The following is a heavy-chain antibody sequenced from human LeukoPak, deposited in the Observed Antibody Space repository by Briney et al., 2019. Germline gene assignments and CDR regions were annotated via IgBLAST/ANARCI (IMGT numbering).Heavy chain of an antibody. V-gene: IGHV3-30-3*01. CDR2: ISYDGSNK. J-gene: IGHJ4*02. Sequence: AGSLRLSCAASGFTFSSYAMHWLRQAPAKGLEWVAVISYDGSNKYYADSVKGRFTISRDNSKNTLYLQMNSLRAEDTAVYYCARDLTLYSYGSSVDYWGQGTLVTVSS. CDR1: GFTFSSYA. D-gene: IGHD5-18*01. CDR3: ARDLTLYSYGSSVDY.